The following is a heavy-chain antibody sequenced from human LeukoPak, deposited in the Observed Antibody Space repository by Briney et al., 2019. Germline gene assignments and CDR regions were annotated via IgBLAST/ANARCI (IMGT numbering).Heavy chain of an antibody. J-gene: IGHJ4*02. Sequence: GRSLRLSRAASGFTFDDYAMHWVRQAPGKGLEWVSGISWNSGSIGYADSVKGRFTISRDNAKNSLYLQMNSLRAEDMALYYCAKGGVVVVAATYFDYWGQGTLVTVSS. CDR1: GFTFDDYA. CDR3: AKGGVVVVAATYFDY. CDR2: ISWNSGSI. V-gene: IGHV3-9*03. D-gene: IGHD2-15*01.